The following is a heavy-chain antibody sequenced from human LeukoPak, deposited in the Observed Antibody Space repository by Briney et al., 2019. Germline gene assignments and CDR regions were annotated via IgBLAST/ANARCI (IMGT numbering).Heavy chain of an antibody. D-gene: IGHD2-2*01. CDR1: GFTFSSNA. V-gene: IGHV3-23*01. J-gene: IGHJ4*02. CDR3: AKALYCSSTSCYVADY. Sequence: PGGSLRLSCATSGFTFSSNAMRWDRQAPGEGREWVSAISVSGGSTYYADSVRGRFTISRDNSKNTLYLQMNSLRAEDTAVYYCAKALYCSSTSCYVADYWGQGTLVTVSS. CDR2: ISVSGGST.